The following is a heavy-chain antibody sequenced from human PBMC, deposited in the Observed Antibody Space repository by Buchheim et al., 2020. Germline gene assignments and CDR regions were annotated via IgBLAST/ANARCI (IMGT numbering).Heavy chain of an antibody. Sequence: EVQLVQSGGGLVQPGGSLRLSCAVSGFSFSSYWMHWVRQAPGKGLVWVSRVKTDGSSTSYADSVKGRFTISRDNAKSTLYLQMNSLRAEDTAVYYCARDWGYNYARGYFDYWGQGAL. CDR1: GFSFSSYW. D-gene: IGHD5-18*01. V-gene: IGHV3-74*01. CDR2: VKTDGSST. CDR3: ARDWGYNYARGYFDY. J-gene: IGHJ4*02.